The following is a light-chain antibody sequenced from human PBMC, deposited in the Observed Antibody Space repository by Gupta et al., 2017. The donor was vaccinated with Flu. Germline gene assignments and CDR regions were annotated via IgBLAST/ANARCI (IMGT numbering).Light chain of an antibody. V-gene: IGKV1-39*01. CDR2: AAS. J-gene: IGKJ5*01. Sequence: DIQMTQSPSSLSASVGDRVTITCRASQSISRYLNWYQQKPGKAPQLLIHAASGVKSGVPSRFSGSGSGTDFTLTISRRQDEDFATYYCQHRNNTPVTFGQGT. CDR1: QSISRY. CDR3: QHRNNTPVT.